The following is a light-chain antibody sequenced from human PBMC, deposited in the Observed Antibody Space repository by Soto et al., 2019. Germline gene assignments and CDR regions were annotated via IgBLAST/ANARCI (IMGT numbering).Light chain of an antibody. V-gene: IGKV1-8*01. CDR3: QQYYSYPELT. J-gene: IGKJ4*01. CDR1: QGISSY. CDR2: AAS. Sequence: AIRMTQSPSSFSASTGDRVTITCRASQGISSYLAWYQQKPGKAPKLLIYAASTLQSGVPSRFSSSGASTDFTLTISCLQSEDFAAYYCQQYYSYPELTFGGGTKVEIK.